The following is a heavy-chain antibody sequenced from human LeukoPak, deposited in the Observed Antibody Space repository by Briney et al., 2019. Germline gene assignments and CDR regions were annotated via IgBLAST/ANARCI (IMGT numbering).Heavy chain of an antibody. D-gene: IGHD2-2*01. CDR2: ISGSGGST. CDR1: GFTFSSYA. Sequence: GGSLRLSCAASGFTFSSYAMSWVRQAPGKGLEWVSAISGSGGSTYYADSVKGRFTISRDNSKNTLYLQMNSLRAEDTAVYYCAKVGTGYCTSTSCPLMDHWGQGTLVSVSS. J-gene: IGHJ4*02. V-gene: IGHV3-23*01. CDR3: AKVGTGYCTSTSCPLMDH.